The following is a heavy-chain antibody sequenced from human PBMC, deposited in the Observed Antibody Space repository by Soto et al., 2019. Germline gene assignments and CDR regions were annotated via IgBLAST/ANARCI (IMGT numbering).Heavy chain of an antibody. CDR1: GGSIRNYY. J-gene: IGHJ4*02. CDR2: VYYNGNT. Sequence: QVRLQESGPRLVKPSETLSLTCTVSGGSIRNYYWSWIRQPPGKRLEWIAYVYYNGNTYYNPSLESRATISVDTSNNPFSLRLTSLTAADTAVYYCARDVRKVFDYWGQGALVTVSS. CDR3: ARDVRKVFDY. V-gene: IGHV4-59*01.